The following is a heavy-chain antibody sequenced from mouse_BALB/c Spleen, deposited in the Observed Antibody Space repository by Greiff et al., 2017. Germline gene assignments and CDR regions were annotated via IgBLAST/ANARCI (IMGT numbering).Heavy chain of an antibody. CDR1: GYTFTDYW. J-gene: IGHJ4*01. V-gene: IGHV1-69*01. D-gene: IGHD1-1*01. CDR3: ARRSITTVVATDAMDY. Sequence: QVQLQQPGAELVMPGASVKMSCKASGYTFTDYWMHWVKQRPGQGLEWIGAIDTSDSYTSYNQKFKGKATLTVDESSSTAYMQLSSLTSEDSAVYYCARRSITTVVATDAMDYWCQGTSVTVSS. CDR2: IDTSDSYT.